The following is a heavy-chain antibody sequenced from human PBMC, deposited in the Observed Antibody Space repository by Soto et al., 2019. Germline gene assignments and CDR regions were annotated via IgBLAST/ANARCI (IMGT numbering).Heavy chain of an antibody. CDR2: IYCDDDK. J-gene: IGHJ3*02. CDR3: AHTALWFGEYHDAFDI. D-gene: IGHD3-10*01. CDR1: GFSLSTSGVG. Sequence: SGPTLVNPTQTLTLTCTFSGFSLSTSGVGVGWIRQPPGKDLEWLALIYCDDDKRYSPSLKSRLTITKDTSKNQVVLTLTNMDPVETATYYCAHTALWFGEYHDAFDIWGQGTMVTVSS. V-gene: IGHV2-5*02.